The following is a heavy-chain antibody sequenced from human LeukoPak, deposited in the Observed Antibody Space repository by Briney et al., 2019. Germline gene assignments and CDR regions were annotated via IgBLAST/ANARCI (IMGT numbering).Heavy chain of an antibody. V-gene: IGHV3-7*03. Sequence: GGSLRLSCSASGFTFSSYAMHWVRQAPGKGLEWVANIKQDGSEKYYVDSVKGRFTISRDNAKNSLYLQMNSLRAEDTAVYYCARARGGGDWFDYWGQGTLVTVSS. CDR3: ARARGGGDWFDY. D-gene: IGHD2-21*02. J-gene: IGHJ4*02. CDR1: GFTFSSYA. CDR2: IKQDGSEK.